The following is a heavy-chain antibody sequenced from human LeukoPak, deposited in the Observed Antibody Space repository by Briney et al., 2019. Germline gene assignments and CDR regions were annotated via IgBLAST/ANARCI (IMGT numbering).Heavy chain of an antibody. CDR1: GFTFSNYW. CDR2: IKQDGSEQ. V-gene: IGHV3-7*01. CDR3: ACGGTTVTARDYFDY. Sequence: GGSLRLSCAASGFTFSNYWMSWVRQAPGKGLEWVANIKQDGSEQYYVDSVKGRFTISRDNAKNSLYLQMISLRAEDTAVYYCACGGTTVTARDYFDYWGQGTLVTVSS. J-gene: IGHJ4*02. D-gene: IGHD4-11*01.